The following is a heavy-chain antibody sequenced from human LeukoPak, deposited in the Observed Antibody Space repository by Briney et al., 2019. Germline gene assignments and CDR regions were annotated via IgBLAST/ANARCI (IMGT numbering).Heavy chain of an antibody. CDR1: GGSISSGSYY. J-gene: IGHJ3*02. Sequence: TLSLTCTVSGGSISSGSYYWSWIRQPAGKGLEWIGRIYTSGSTNYNPSLKSRVTISVDTSKNQFSLKLSSVTAADTAVYYCARDPAAGIFDIWGQGTMVTVSS. CDR2: IYTSGST. V-gene: IGHV4-61*02. D-gene: IGHD6-13*01. CDR3: ARDPAAGIFDI.